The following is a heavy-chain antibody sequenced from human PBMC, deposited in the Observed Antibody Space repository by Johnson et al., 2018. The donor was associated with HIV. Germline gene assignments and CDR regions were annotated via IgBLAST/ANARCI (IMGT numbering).Heavy chain of an antibody. Sequence: QEQLVESGGGVVQPGRSLRLSCAASGFTFSSYAMHWVRQAPGKGLEWVAVISYDGSNKYYADSVKGRFTISRDNSKNTLYLQMNSLRAEDTAVYYCTTDLEWELLHDAFDIWGQGTMVTVAS. CDR1: GFTFSSYA. J-gene: IGHJ3*02. D-gene: IGHD1-26*01. CDR3: TTDLEWELLHDAFDI. CDR2: ISYDGSNK. V-gene: IGHV3-30-3*01.